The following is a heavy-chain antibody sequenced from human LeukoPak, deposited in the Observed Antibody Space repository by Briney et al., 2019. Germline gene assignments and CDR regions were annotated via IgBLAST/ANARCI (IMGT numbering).Heavy chain of an antibody. D-gene: IGHD1-7*01. J-gene: IGHJ4*02. Sequence: GGSLRLSCAASGFTFSNYAMHWVRQAPGKGLEYVSVISSNGGSTYYANSVKGRFTISRDDSKNTLYLQMNSLKTEDTAVYYCTTDRDWNYGTFDYWGQGTLVTVSS. CDR1: GFTFSNYA. V-gene: IGHV3-64*01. CDR3: TTDRDWNYGTFDY. CDR2: ISSNGGST.